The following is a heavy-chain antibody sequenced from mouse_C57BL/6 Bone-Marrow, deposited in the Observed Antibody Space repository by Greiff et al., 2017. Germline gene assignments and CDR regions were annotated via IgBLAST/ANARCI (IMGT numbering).Heavy chain of an antibody. CDR3: ARIGNYSYAMDY. CDR1: GYAFSSSW. V-gene: IGHV1-82*01. Sequence: QVQLQQPGPELVKPGASVTISCKASGYAFSSSWMNWVKQRPGRGLEWIGRLYPGDGDTNYNGKFKGKDTLTADKSSSTAYMQLSSLTSEDSAVYFCARIGNYSYAMDYWGQGASVTVSA. CDR2: LYPGDGDT. J-gene: IGHJ4*01. D-gene: IGHD2-1*01.